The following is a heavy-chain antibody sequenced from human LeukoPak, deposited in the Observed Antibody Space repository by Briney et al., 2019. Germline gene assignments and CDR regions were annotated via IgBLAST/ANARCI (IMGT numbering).Heavy chain of an antibody. CDR1: GGSFSGYY. CDR3: ARAKALGYCSSTSCYGAYYYYYMDV. V-gene: IGHV4-34*01. Sequence: SETLSLTCAVYGGSFSGYYWSRIRQPPGKGLEWIGEINHSGSTNYNPSLKSRVTISVDTSKNQFSLKLSSVTAADTAVYYCARAKALGYCSSTSCYGAYYYYYMDVWGKGTTVTVSS. CDR2: INHSGST. J-gene: IGHJ6*03. D-gene: IGHD2-2*01.